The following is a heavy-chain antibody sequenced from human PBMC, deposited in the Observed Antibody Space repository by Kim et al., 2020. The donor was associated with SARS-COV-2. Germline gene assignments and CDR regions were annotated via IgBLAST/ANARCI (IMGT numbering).Heavy chain of an antibody. J-gene: IGHJ4*02. CDR1: GFTFSHYP. Sequence: GGSLRLSCVASGFTFSHYPMHWVRQAPGKGLEWVAVSSSDGTKEDYADSVKGRFTISRDISKNILFLQMDRLRAEDTALYYCAREGYGGVYTWGYFDHWGQGPLHPVSS. V-gene: IGHV3-30-3*01. CDR3: AREGYGGVYTWGYFDH. D-gene: IGHD2-8*02. CDR2: SSSDGTKE.